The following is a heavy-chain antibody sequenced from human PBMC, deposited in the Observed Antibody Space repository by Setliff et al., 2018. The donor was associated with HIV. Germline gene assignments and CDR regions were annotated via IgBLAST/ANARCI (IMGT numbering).Heavy chain of an antibody. Sequence: GGSLRLSCAASGFTFCDYYMSWIRQAPGKGLESVALISYDGSYDKYADSVKGRFTGSRDNSKNMLYLQLNSLRVEDTAIYYCARENYYGSGTHFFDDWGQGTLVTVSA. V-gene: IGHV3-30*03. D-gene: IGHD3-10*01. CDR3: ARENYYGSGTHFFDD. CDR2: ISYDGSYD. J-gene: IGHJ4*02. CDR1: GFTFCDYY.